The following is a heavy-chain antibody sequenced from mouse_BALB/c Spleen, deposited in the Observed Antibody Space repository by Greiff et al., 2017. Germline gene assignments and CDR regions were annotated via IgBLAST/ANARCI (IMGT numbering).Heavy chain of an antibody. CDR1: GFAFSSYD. CDR2: ISSGGGST. Sequence: EVHLVESGGGLVKPGGSLKLSCAASGFAFSSYDMSWVRQTPEKRLEWVAYISSGGGSTYYPDTVKGRFTISRDNAKNTLYLQMSSLKSEDTAMYYCARSYYGTNAMDYWGQGTSVTVSS. J-gene: IGHJ4*01. CDR3: ARSYYGTNAMDY. V-gene: IGHV5-12-1*01. D-gene: IGHD1-1*01.